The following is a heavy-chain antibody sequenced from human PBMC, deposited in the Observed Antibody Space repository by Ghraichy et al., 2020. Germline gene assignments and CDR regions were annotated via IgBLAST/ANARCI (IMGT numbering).Heavy chain of an antibody. V-gene: IGHV3-23*01. CDR3: ANPPHGDNYGSDY. D-gene: IGHD3-10*01. CDR1: GFTFSSYA. CDR2: ISGSGGNT. Sequence: LSLTCAASGFTFSSYAMSWVRQAPGKGLEWVSAISGSGGNTYYADSVKGRFTISRDNSKNTLYLQMNSLRAEDTAVYYCANPPHGDNYGSDYWGQGTLVTVSS. J-gene: IGHJ4*02.